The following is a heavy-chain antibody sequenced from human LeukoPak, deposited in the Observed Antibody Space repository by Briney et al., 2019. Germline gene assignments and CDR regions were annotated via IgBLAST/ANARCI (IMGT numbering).Heavy chain of an antibody. J-gene: IGHJ4*02. D-gene: IGHD5-18*01. CDR3: ARTRLWPTGTFDY. CDR2: INHSGST. Sequence: SETLSLTCTVSGGSISSSSYYWGWIRQPPGKGLEWIGEINHSGSTNYNPSLKSRVTISVDTSKNRFSLKVSSVTAADTAVYYCARTRLWPTGTFDYWGQGTPVTVSS. CDR1: GGSISSSSYY. V-gene: IGHV4-39*07.